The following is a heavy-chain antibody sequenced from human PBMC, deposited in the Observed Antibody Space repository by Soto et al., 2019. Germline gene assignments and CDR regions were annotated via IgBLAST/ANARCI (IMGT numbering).Heavy chain of an antibody. CDR1: GFTFRDYG. D-gene: IGHD4-17*01. J-gene: IGHJ4*02. Sequence: QAQLVESGGGVVQPGTSLRLSCAASGFTFRDYGMHWVRQAPGKGLEWVAAISYDGSNKYYADSVRGRFTISRDNSKNTLFLQMNSLRPEDTAVYYCVQKPPVTAMTTDAYWGQGTLVPVSS. CDR3: VQKPPVTAMTTDAY. V-gene: IGHV3-30*18. CDR2: ISYDGSNK.